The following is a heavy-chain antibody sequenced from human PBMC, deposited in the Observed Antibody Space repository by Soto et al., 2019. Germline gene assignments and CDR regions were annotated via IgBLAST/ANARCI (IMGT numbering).Heavy chain of an antibody. Sequence: QITLKESGPTLVKPTQTLTLTCSFSGFSLSTSGVGVGWIRQPPGKALEWLALIYWDDDKRYSPSLKRRLTITKDTSKNQVVLTMTNMDPVDTATYYGAHRGYGDYFDYWGQGTLVTVSS. D-gene: IGHD4-17*01. J-gene: IGHJ4*02. V-gene: IGHV2-5*02. CDR3: AHRGYGDYFDY. CDR1: GFSLSTSGVG. CDR2: IYWDDDK.